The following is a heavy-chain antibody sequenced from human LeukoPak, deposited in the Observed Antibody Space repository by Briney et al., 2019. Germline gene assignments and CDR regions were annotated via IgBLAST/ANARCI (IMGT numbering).Heavy chain of an antibody. J-gene: IGHJ4*02. Sequence: SETLSLTCAVYGGSFSGYYWSWIRQPPGKGLEWIGEINHSGSTNYNPSLKSRVTISVDTSKNQFSLKLSSVTAADTAVYYCVHIVGARSFDYWGQGTLVTVSS. CDR1: GGSFSGYY. D-gene: IGHD1-26*01. CDR2: INHSGST. CDR3: VHIVGARSFDY. V-gene: IGHV4-34*01.